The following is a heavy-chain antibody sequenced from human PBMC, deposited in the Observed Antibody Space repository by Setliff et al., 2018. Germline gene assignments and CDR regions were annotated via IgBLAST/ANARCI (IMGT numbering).Heavy chain of an antibody. Sequence: SETLSLTCTVSGGSISISSYYWGWIRQPPGKGLEWIGSIYYSGSTYYNPSLKSRVTISVDTSKNQFSLKLSPVTAADTAVYYCARVKIAILPAAIDYWGQGTLVTVSS. CDR3: ARVKIAILPAAIDY. J-gene: IGHJ4*02. CDR1: GGSISISSYY. CDR2: IYYSGST. D-gene: IGHD2-2*01. V-gene: IGHV4-39*07.